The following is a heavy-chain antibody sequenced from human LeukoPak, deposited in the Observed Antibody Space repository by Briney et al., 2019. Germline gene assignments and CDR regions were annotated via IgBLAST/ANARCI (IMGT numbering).Heavy chain of an antibody. CDR2: INSYSSYI. V-gene: IGHV3-21*01. CDR3: ARGGGYSYGSFDY. CDR1: KFTFSSYS. Sequence: GGSLRLSCAASKFTFSSYSMNWVRQAPGKGLGWVSSINSYSSYIYYADSVKGRFTISRDNAKNTLYLQMDSLRAEDTAVYYCARGGGYSYGSFDYWDQGTLVTVSS. J-gene: IGHJ4*02. D-gene: IGHD5-18*01.